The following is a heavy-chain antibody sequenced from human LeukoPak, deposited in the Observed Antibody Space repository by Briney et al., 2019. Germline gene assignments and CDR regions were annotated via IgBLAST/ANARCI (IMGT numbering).Heavy chain of an antibody. Sequence: GGSLRLSCAASGFTFDDYAMHWVRQAPGKGLEWVSGISWNSGSIGYADSVKGRFTISRDNTKNSLYLQMNSLRAEDTALYYCAKGDHLGYCSSTSCYGFDYWGQGTLVTVSS. CDR2: ISWNSGSI. V-gene: IGHV3-9*01. CDR3: AKGDHLGYCSSTSCYGFDY. CDR1: GFTFDDYA. D-gene: IGHD2-2*01. J-gene: IGHJ4*02.